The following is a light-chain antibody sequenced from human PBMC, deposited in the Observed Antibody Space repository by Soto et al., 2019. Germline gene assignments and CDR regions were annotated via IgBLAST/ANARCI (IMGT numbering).Light chain of an antibody. CDR1: QDISNY. Sequence: DIQMTQSPSSLSASVGDRVTITCRASQDISNYLVWYQQKPGKVPELLIYAASTLHSGVPSRFSGSGYGTDFTLTISSLQPEDAATYYCQKYNSDPFTFGTGTKVDSK. J-gene: IGKJ3*01. CDR2: AAS. V-gene: IGKV1-27*01. CDR3: QKYNSDPFT.